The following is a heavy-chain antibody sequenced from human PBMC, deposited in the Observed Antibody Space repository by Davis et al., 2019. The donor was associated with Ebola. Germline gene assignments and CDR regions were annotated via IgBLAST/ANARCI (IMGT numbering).Heavy chain of an antibody. CDR2: INHSGST. D-gene: IGHD5-18*01. CDR1: GGSFSGYY. CDR3: ARGEDTAMVTGYYGMDV. J-gene: IGHJ6*02. Sequence: SETLSLTCAVYGGSFSGYYWSWIRQPPGKGLEWIGEINHSGSTNYNPSLKSRVTISVDTSKNQFSLKLSSVTAADTAVYYCARGEDTAMVTGYYGMDVWG. V-gene: IGHV4-34*01.